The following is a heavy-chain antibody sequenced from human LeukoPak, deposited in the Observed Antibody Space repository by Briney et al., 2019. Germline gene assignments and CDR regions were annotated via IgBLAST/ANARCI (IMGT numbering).Heavy chain of an antibody. V-gene: IGHV4-61*01. CDR2: IHHRGST. J-gene: IGHJ6*03. Sequence: SETLSLTCTVSGGSVSSDNNYWIWIRQPPGKGLEWIGYIHHRGSTNYNPSLRSRVTISVDTSKNQFSLRLRSVTAADTAVYYCARGRYCSGGSCYSRIGYYYYYMDVWGKGTTVTVSS. CDR3: ARGRYCSGGSCYSRIGYYYYYMDV. D-gene: IGHD2-15*01. CDR1: GGSVSSDNNY.